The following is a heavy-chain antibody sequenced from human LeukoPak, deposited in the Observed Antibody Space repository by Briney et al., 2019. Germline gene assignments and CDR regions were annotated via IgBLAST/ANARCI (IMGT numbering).Heavy chain of an antibody. D-gene: IGHD5-24*01. CDR1: GYSISSGYY. J-gene: IGHJ4*02. V-gene: IGHV4-38-2*02. CDR3: ASSTTDTLTQRLLQLNFDY. CDR2: NYHSGST. Sequence: SETLSLTCTVSGYSISSGYYWGWIRQPPGKGLEWIGSNYHSGSTYYNPSLKSRVTISVDTSKNQFSLKLSSVTAADTAVYYCASSTTDTLTQRLLQLNFDYWGQGTLVTVSS.